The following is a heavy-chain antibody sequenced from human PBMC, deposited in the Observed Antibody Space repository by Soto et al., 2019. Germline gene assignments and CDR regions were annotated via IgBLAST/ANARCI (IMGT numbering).Heavy chain of an antibody. J-gene: IGHJ4*02. Sequence: QVQLQQWGAGLVKPSETLSLTCAVSGGSFSGYYWTWIRQPPGKGLEWIGEINHSGSTNYNPSLRSRVPLSVDTSKSPFSMTMNSMTAADTAVYFCARGSIVAAVWGQGILVTVSS. V-gene: IGHV4-34*02. CDR1: GGSFSGYY. D-gene: IGHD6-13*01. CDR3: ARGSIVAAV. CDR2: INHSGST.